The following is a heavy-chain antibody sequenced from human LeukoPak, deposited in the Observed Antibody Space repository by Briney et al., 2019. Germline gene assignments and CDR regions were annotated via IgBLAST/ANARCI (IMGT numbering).Heavy chain of an antibody. CDR1: GYTLTSYY. J-gene: IGHJ4*02. CDR2: IIPIFGTA. Sequence: SVKVSCKASGYTLTSYYMHWVRQAPGQGLEWMGGIIPIFGTANYAQKFQGRVTITADESTSTAYMELSSLRSEDTAVYYCARDHYCGGDCWDFYWGQGTLVTVSS. D-gene: IGHD2-21*02. CDR3: ARDHYCGGDCWDFY. V-gene: IGHV1-69*13.